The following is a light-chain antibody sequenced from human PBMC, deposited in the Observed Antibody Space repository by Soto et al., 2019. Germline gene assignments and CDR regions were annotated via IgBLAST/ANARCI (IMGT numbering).Light chain of an antibody. Sequence: DIVLTQSPDSLAVSLGERATINCKSSQSLLSRSNNKNYLSWYQQKPGQAPKALIYLASTRESGFPDRFSGSGSGTDFSLTISSLYAKDVAVYYGHQDHSHPLTFGGETKVDSK. J-gene: IGKJ4*01. V-gene: IGKV4-1*01. CDR2: LAS. CDR3: HQDHSHPLT. CDR1: QSLLSRSNNKNY.